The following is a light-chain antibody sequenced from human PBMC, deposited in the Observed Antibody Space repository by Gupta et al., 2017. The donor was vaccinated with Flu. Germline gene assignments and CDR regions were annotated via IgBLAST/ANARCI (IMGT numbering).Light chain of an antibody. CDR2: LKSDGSH. V-gene: IGLV4-69*01. CDR3: QTWGTGIRV. Sequence: DKRTCTLSRGHSSYAIAWHQQQPEKGPRYLMKLKSDGSHSKGDGIPDRFSGSSSGAERYLTISSLQSEDEDNYYCQTWGTGIRVFGGGTKLTVL. J-gene: IGLJ3*02. CDR1: RGHSSYA.